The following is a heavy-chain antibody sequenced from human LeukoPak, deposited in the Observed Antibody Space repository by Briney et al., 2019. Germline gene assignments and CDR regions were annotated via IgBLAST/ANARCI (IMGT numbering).Heavy chain of an antibody. CDR3: AKGPHSYRDLNH. V-gene: IGHV3-23*01. J-gene: IGHJ5*02. D-gene: IGHD1-26*01. CDR2: ISGSGGNT. Sequence: PGGSLRLSRAVSGFTFRSYAMTWVRQAPGKGLEWVSTISGSGGNTYYSDSVMGRFTISRDNARNTLFLQIDSLRLEDTAIYYCAKGPHSYRDLNHWGRGTLVTVSS. CDR1: GFTFRSYA.